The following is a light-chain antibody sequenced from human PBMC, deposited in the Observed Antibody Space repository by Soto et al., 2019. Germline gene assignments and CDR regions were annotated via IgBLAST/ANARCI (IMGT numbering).Light chain of an antibody. CDR1: ESIAST. CDR3: HQYNNGPSWT. V-gene: IGKV3-15*01. Sequence: EIVFTQSPGTLSLYKGERATLSCRASESIASTFLAWYRQKFGQAPRLLIYGVSTRATGVPARFSGSGSGTEFTLTISCLQPEDFAVYYCHQYNNGPSWTFDQGTKVDIK. CDR2: GVS. J-gene: IGKJ1*01.